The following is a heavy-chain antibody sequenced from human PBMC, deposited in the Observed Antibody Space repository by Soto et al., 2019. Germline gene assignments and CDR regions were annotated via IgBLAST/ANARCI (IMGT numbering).Heavy chain of an antibody. V-gene: IGHV3-21*01. J-gene: IGHJ3*01. CDR3: ARAKETGLYDAFDV. CDR1: GFTFSSYS. CDR2: ISASSSYI. Sequence: EVQVVESGGGLVKPGGSLRLSCAASGFTFSSYSMNWVRQAPGKGLEWVSSISASSSYIYYADSLKGRFTISRDNAKNSLDRQMNSLRVEDTAVYYCARAKETGLYDAFDVWGQGTMVTVSS. D-gene: IGHD7-27*01.